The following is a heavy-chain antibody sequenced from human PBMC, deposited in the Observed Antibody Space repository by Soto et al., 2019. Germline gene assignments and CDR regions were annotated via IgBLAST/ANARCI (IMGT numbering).Heavy chain of an antibody. V-gene: IGHV1-58*01. CDR1: GFTFTSSA. CDR3: ARDREGLDAFDI. Sequence: GASVKVSCKASGFTFTSSAVQWVRQARGQRLEWIGWIVVGSGNTNYAQKFQERVTITRDMSTSTAYMELSSLRAEDTAVYYCARDREGLDAFDIWGQGTMVTVSS. J-gene: IGHJ3*02. CDR2: IVVGSGNT.